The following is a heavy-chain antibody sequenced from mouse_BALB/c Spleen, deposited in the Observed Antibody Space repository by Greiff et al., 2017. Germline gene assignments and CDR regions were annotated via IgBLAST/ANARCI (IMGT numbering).Heavy chain of an antibody. Sequence: QVQLQQSGAELVRPGASVTLSCKASGYTFTDYEMHWVKQTPVHGLEWIGAIDPETGGTAYNQKFKGKATLTADKSSSTAYMELRSLTSEDSAVYYCTRQYDDYAMDYWGQGTSVTVSS. D-gene: IGHD2-14*01. CDR1: GYTFTDYE. J-gene: IGHJ4*01. V-gene: IGHV1-15*01. CDR2: IDPETGGT. CDR3: TRQYDDYAMDY.